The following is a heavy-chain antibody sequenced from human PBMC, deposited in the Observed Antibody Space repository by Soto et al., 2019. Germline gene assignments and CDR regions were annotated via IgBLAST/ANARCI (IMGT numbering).Heavy chain of an antibody. Sequence: QVQLVQSGDEVKKPGASVKVSCKASGYIFVNYGIAWVRQAPGQGLEWMGWISPYTGNTHSATQVQGRLTMNTDTSTRKDYMDLGSLTSDDTAVYYCVMVDNYVTPTPQDVWGQGTTVTVSS. D-gene: IGHD3-16*01. CDR1: GYIFVNYG. V-gene: IGHV1-18*01. CDR3: VMVDNYVTPTPQDV. CDR2: ISPYTGNT. J-gene: IGHJ6*02.